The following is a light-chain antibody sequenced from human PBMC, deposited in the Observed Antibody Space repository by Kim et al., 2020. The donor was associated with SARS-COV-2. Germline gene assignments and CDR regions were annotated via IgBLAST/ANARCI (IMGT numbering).Light chain of an antibody. J-gene: IGLJ1*01. CDR2: STN. CDR1: SSNIGSNT. V-gene: IGLV1-44*01. Sequence: ELTQPPSASGTPGQRVTISCSGSSSNIGSNTVNWYQHLPGTASKLLIYSTNQRPSGVPDRFSGSKSGTSASLAISGLQSEDEADYYCAAWDDSLNGVFGTGTKVTVL. CDR3: AAWDDSLNGV.